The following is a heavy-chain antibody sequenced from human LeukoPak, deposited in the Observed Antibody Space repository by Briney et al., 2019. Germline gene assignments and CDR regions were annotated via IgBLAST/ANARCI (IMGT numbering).Heavy chain of an antibody. CDR3: ARVRGILNWFDP. V-gene: IGHV4-61*02. CDR2: IYTSGST. D-gene: IGHD6-13*01. Sequence: SQTLSLTCTVSGGSISSGSYYLSWIRHPAGKGLEWIGRIYTSGSTNYNPSLKSRVTISVDTSKNQFSLKLSSVTAADTAVYYCARVRGILNWFDPWGQGTLVTVSS. J-gene: IGHJ5*02. CDR1: GGSISSGSYY.